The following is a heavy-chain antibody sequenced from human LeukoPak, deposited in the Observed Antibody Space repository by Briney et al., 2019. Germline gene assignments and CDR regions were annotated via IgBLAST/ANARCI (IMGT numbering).Heavy chain of an antibody. CDR2: ISHIGRT. CDR1: GDSFSSHY. CDR3: ARDLVTVTKGFDI. V-gene: IGHV4-59*11. Sequence: SETLSLTCAVSGDSFSSHYWTWIRQSPGTGLEWIGYISHIGRTNYNPSLKSRVTISINTSKNQFSLKLRSVTAADTAVYYCARDLVTVTKGFDIWGQGTMVSVSS. D-gene: IGHD4-17*01. J-gene: IGHJ3*02.